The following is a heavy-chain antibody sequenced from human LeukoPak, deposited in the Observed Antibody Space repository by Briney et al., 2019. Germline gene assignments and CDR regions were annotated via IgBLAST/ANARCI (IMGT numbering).Heavy chain of an antibody. CDR3: AQTGYYDSSGYPKGNWFDP. D-gene: IGHD3-22*01. CDR2: ISGSGGST. Sequence: PGGSLRLSCAASGFTFSSYAMSWVRQAPGKGLEWVSVISGSGGSTYYADSVKGRFTISRDNSKNTLYLQMNSLRAEDTAVYYCAQTGYYDSSGYPKGNWFDPRGQGTLVTVSS. CDR1: GFTFSSYA. J-gene: IGHJ5*02. V-gene: IGHV3-23*01.